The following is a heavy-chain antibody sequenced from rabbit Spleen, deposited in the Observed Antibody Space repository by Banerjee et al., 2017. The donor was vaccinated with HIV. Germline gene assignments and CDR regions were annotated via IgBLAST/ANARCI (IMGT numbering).Heavy chain of an antibody. CDR1: GFDLSSYYY. D-gene: IGHD8-1*01. J-gene: IGHJ6*01. CDR3: ARDTGSSFSSYGMDL. Sequence: QSLEESGGDLVKPGASLTLTCTASGFDLSSYYYMCWVRQAPGKGLEWIACIYTGSGSIYYASWAKGRFTISKTSSTTVTLQMTSLTVADTATYFCARDTGSSFSSYGMDLWGPGTLVTVS. CDR2: IYTGSGSI. V-gene: IGHV1S40*01.